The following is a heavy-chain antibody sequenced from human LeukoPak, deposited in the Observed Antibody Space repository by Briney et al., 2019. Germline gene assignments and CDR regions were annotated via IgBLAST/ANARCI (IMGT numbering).Heavy chain of an antibody. CDR1: GYTFTSYG. CDR3: ARDDTAMVLGNDY. Sequence: GASVKVSCKASGYTFTSYGISWVRQAPGQGLEWMGWISAYNGNTNYAQKLQGRVTMTRDTSTSTVYMELSSLRSEDTAVYYCARDDTAMVLGNDYWGQGTLVTVSS. J-gene: IGHJ4*02. D-gene: IGHD5-18*01. V-gene: IGHV1-18*01. CDR2: ISAYNGNT.